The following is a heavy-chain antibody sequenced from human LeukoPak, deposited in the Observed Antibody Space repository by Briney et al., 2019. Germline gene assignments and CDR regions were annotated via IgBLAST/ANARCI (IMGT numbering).Heavy chain of an antibody. CDR2: INSDGSST. D-gene: IGHD5-18*01. V-gene: IGHV3-74*01. J-gene: IGHJ5*02. CDR3: ARGFGYNYGYGWFDP. Sequence: GESLRLSCAASGFTFSSYLMHWVRQAPGKGLVWVSRINSDGSSTSYADSVKGRFTISRDNAKNTLYLQMNSLRAEDTAVYYCARGFGYNYGYGWFDPGGQGTLVTVSS. CDR1: GFTFSSYL.